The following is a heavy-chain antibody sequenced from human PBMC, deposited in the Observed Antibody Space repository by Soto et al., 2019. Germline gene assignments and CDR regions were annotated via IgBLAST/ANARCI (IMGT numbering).Heavy chain of an antibody. CDR2: IWYDGSNK. CDR1: GFTFSSYG. Sequence: GSLRLSCAASGFTFSSYGMHWVRQAPGKGLEWVAVIWYDGSNKYYADSVKGRFTISRDNSKNTLYLQMNSLRAEDTAVYYCARGPPTTVIADGNFDYWGQGTLVTVSS. D-gene: IGHD4-17*01. J-gene: IGHJ4*02. CDR3: ARGPPTTVIADGNFDY. V-gene: IGHV3-33*01.